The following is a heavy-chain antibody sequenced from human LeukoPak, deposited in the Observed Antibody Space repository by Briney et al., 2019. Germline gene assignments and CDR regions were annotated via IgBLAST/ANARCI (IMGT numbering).Heavy chain of an antibody. CDR3: ARDLGYCSGGSCSDY. D-gene: IGHD2-15*01. V-gene: IGHV3-23*01. CDR2: ISGSGGST. CDR1: GFTFSSYA. Sequence: GGSLRLSCAASGFTFSSYAMSWVRQAPGKGLEWVSAISGSGGSTYYADSVKGRFTISRDNSKNTLYLQMNSLRAEDTAVYYCARDLGYCSGGSCSDYWGQGTLVTVSS. J-gene: IGHJ4*02.